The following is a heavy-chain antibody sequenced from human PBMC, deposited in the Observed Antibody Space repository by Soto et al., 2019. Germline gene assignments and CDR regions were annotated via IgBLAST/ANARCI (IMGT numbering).Heavy chain of an antibody. CDR1: GGSINSYH. V-gene: IGHV4-59*01. CDR2: IYTGNT. Sequence: NPSETLSLTCTVSGGSINSYHWSWIRQPPGTGLEWLASIYTGNTHYNPSLKGLVTIPVDTSKNQFSLNLSSVTAADTAVYYCATYNYNAFFDYWGQGTLVTVSS. J-gene: IGHJ4*02. CDR3: ATYNYNAFFDY. D-gene: IGHD1-20*01.